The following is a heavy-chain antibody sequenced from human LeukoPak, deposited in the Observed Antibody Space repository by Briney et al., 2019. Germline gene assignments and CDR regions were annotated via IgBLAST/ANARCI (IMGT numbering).Heavy chain of an antibody. J-gene: IGHJ4*02. CDR2: ISWDGGST. CDR3: VKDKGILVLRGLHY. CDR1: GFSFDDYM. Sequence: PGGSLRLSCAASGFSFDDYMMHWVRQAPGKGLEWVSLISWDGGSTYYADSVKGRFTISRDNTKNSLYLQMSSLKTDDTAFYYCVKDKGILVLRGLHYWGQGTMVTVSS. V-gene: IGHV3-43*01. D-gene: IGHD3-10*01.